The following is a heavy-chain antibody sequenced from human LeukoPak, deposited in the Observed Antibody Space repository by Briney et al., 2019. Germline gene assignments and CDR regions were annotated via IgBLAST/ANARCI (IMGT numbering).Heavy chain of an antibody. J-gene: IGHJ4*02. V-gene: IGHV4-34*01. Sequence: SETLSLSCAVYGGSFSGYYWSWIRQPPGKGLEWIGEINHSGSTNYNPSLKSRVTISVDTSKNQFSLKLSSVTAADTAVYYCARVRNKNLLRFLEEFDYWGQGTLVTVSS. CDR1: GGSFSGYY. CDR2: INHSGST. D-gene: IGHD3-3*01. CDR3: ARVRNKNLLRFLEEFDY.